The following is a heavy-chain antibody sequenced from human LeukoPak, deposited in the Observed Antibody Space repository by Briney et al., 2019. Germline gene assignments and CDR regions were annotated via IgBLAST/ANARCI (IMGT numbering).Heavy chain of an antibody. D-gene: IGHD1-26*01. CDR1: GFIFSSYG. V-gene: IGHV3-21*01. CDR2: ISSSSNFI. CDR3: ARVGDSGNFYPRDY. J-gene: IGHJ4*02. Sequence: PGGSLRLSRAVSGFIFSSYGMSWVRQAPGKGLEWVSSISSSSNFIYYADSVKGRSTISRDNAKNSLYLQMNSLRAEDTAVYYCARVGDSGNFYPRDYWGQGTLVTVSS.